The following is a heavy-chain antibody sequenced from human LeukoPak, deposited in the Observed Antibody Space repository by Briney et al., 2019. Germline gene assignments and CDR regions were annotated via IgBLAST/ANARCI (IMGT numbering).Heavy chain of an antibody. CDR3: AASTSGNGYY. Sequence: GGSLRLSCAASGFTFSSYEMNWVRQAPGKGLEWVSYISSSGSTIYYADSVKGRFTISRDNAKNSLYLQMNSLRAEDTAVYYCAASTSGNGYYWGQGTLVTVSS. D-gene: IGHD5-12*01. CDR1: GFTFSSYE. J-gene: IGHJ4*02. CDR2: ISSSGSTI. V-gene: IGHV3-48*03.